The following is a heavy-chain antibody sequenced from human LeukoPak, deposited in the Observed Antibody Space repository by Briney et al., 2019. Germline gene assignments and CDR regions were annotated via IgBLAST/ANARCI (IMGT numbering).Heavy chain of an antibody. V-gene: IGHV4-59*11. CDR2: IYYSGKT. Sequence: SETLSLTCAVSGGSISRHYWSWIRQPPGKGLEWIGYIYYSGKTYYSPSLHSRATISVDTSNNHFSLKLTSVTAADTAVYYCARLLDNDSSGDPDTFDMWGQGTMVTVSS. CDR1: GGSISRHY. J-gene: IGHJ3*02. CDR3: ARLLDNDSSGDPDTFDM. D-gene: IGHD3-22*01.